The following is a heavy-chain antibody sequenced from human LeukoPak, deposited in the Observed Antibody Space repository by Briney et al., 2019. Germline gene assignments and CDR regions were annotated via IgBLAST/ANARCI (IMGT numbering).Heavy chain of an antibody. Sequence: PSETLSLTCTVSGGSISSGSYYWSWIRQLAGQGLEWIVRIYTSGSTNYNPSLKSRVTISVDTSKNQFSLKLSSVTAADTAVYYCARGGDWFDYWGQGTLVTVSS. CDR2: IYTSGST. J-gene: IGHJ4*02. D-gene: IGHD3-9*01. V-gene: IGHV4-61*02. CDR1: GGSISSGSYY. CDR3: ARGGDWFDY.